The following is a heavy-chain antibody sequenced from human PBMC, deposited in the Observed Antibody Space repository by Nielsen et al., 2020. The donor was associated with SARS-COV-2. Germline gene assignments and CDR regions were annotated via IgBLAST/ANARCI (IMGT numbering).Heavy chain of an antibody. CDR3: ARVRLGMDV. CDR2: INAGNGNT. CDR1: GYTFINHD. V-gene: IGHV1-3*01. Sequence: ASVKVSCNASGYTFINHDINWVRQSTGQRLEWMGWINAGNGNTKYSQKFQGRVTITRDTSASTAYMDLSSLRSEDTAVYYCARVRLGMDVWGQGTTVTVSS. J-gene: IGHJ6*01.